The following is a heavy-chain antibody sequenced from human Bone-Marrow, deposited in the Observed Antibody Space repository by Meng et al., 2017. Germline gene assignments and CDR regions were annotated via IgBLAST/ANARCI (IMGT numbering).Heavy chain of an antibody. CDR3: ARQKFSYGLGPPAY. CDR1: GGSFGGYF. J-gene: IGHJ4*02. Sequence: QVQLQQWGAGLLKPSETLSLPCGVYGGSFGGYFWAWIRQPPGKGLEWIGEINHRGSTNYNPSLKSRVTISVDTSKSQVSLNLSSVTAADTAVYYCARQKFSYGLGPPAYWGQGTLVTVSS. V-gene: IGHV4-34*01. D-gene: IGHD5-18*01. CDR2: INHRGST.